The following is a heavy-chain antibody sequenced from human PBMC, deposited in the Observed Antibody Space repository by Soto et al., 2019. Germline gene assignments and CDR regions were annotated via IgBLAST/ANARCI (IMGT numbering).Heavy chain of an antibody. CDR2: IKTKSDGETR. V-gene: IGHV3-15*01. D-gene: IGHD1-1*01. Sequence: EVQMVQSGGDLVKPGGSLRLSCVTSGFMFSSAWMNWARQAPGKGLEWVARIKTKSDGETRDYAAPVKGRFTISRDDSKKTVYLQMNSLRAEDTAVYYCVEGWNDFWGQGTLVTVSS. CDR3: VEGWNDF. J-gene: IGHJ4*02. CDR1: GFMFSSAW.